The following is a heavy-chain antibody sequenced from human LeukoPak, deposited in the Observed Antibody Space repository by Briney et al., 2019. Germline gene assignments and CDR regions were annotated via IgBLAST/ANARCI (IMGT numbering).Heavy chain of an antibody. Sequence: SETLSLTCTVSGGSISSYFWSWIQQPPGKGLEWIGYISYSGSTDYNPSLKSRVTISVDTSRNRFSLKLKSVTAAATAVYYCARSEAPTVRGVIMVNWVDPWGQGTLVTVSS. CDR3: ARSEAPTVRGVIMVNWVDP. D-gene: IGHD3-10*01. CDR1: GGSISSYF. CDR2: ISYSGST. V-gene: IGHV4-59*01. J-gene: IGHJ5*02.